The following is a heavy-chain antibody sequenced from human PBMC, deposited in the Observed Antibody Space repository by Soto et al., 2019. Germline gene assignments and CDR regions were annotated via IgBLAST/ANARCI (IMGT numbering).Heavy chain of an antibody. CDR2: IYSGGYT. V-gene: IGHV3-53*01. Sequence: EVQLVESGGGLIQPGGSLRLSCAVSGFTVSNNYMSWVRQAPGKGLEGVSVIYSGGYTAYGDSVKGRFTISRDNSKTTLSLQKKGRRAADTAVYSGAPQRGGGGYWGQGTLVTVSS. CDR3: APQRGGGGY. CDR1: GFTVSNNY. J-gene: IGHJ4*02. D-gene: IGHD6-25*01.